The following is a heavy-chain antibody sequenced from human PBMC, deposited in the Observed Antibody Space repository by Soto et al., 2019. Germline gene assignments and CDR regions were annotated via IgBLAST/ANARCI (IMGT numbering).Heavy chain of an antibody. V-gene: IGHV1-46*01. Sequence: ASVKVSCKASGYTFTGYYMNWVRQAPGQGLEWMGIINPSGGSTSYAQKFQGRVTMTRDTSTSTVYMELSSLRSEDTALFYFAGVWAGITPVIYYYGMDVWGQGTTVTVSS. CDR2: INPSGGST. CDR1: GYTFTGYY. J-gene: IGHJ6*02. CDR3: AGVWAGITPVIYYYGMDV. D-gene: IGHD3-16*01.